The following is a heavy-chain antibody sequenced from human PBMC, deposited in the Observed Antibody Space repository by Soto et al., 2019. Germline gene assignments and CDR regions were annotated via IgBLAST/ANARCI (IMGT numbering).Heavy chain of an antibody. J-gene: IGHJ5*02. D-gene: IGHD6-19*01. CDR1: GGSISSYY. V-gene: IGHV4-4*07. CDR3: ARGSSGWQYNWFDP. CDR2: IYTSGST. Sequence: QVQLQESGPGLVKPSETLSLTCTASGGSISSYYWSWIRQPAGKGLEWIGRIYTSGSTNYNPSLKSRVTMSVDTSKNQFSLKLSSVTAADTAVYYCARGSSGWQYNWFDPWGQGTLVTVSS.